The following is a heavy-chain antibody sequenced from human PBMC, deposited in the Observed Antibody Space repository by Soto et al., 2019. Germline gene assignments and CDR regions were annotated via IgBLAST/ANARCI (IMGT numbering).Heavy chain of an antibody. CDR3: AKGGGHDYGDYGGDYYYMDV. CDR1: GFTFSSYA. V-gene: IGHV3-23*01. D-gene: IGHD4-17*01. CDR2: ISGSGGRT. Sequence: GGSLRLSCAASGFTFSSYAMSWVRQAPGKGLEWVSAISGSGGRTYYEDSVKGRFTISRDNSKNTLYLQMNSLRAEDTAVYYCAKGGGHDYGDYGGDYYYMDVWGKGTTVTVSS. J-gene: IGHJ6*03.